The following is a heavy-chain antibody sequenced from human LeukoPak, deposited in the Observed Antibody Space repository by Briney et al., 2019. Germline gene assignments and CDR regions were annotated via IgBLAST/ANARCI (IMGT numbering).Heavy chain of an antibody. J-gene: IGHJ4*02. D-gene: IGHD2-2*02. CDR1: GGSFSGYY. CDR2: INHSGST. V-gene: IGHV4-34*01. Sequence: SETLSLTCAVYGGSFSGYYWSWIRQPPGKGLEWIGEINHSGSTNYNPSLKSRVTISVDTSKNQFSLKLSSVTAADTAVYYCARGPGPDIVVVSAAIFDYWGQGTLVTVSS. CDR3: ARGPGPDIVVVSAAIFDY.